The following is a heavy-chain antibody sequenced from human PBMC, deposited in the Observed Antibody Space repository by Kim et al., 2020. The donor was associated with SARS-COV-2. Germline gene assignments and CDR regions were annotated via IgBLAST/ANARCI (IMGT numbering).Heavy chain of an antibody. CDR1: GFTLSLYS. V-gene: IGHV3-48*04. CDR2: ISGSGTIT. J-gene: IGHJ3*01. Sequence: GGSLRLSCATSGFTLSLYSMNWVRQSPGKGREWVSHISGSGTITKHADSVRGRFTISRDNAKNSLFLQVNGLRADDTAVYYCVRENFWAFDVWGQGTLVTVSS. CDR3: VRENFWAFDV. D-gene: IGHD3-3*01.